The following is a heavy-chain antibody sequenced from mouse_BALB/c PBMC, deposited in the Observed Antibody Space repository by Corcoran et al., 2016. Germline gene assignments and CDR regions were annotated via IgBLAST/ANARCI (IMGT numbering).Heavy chain of an antibody. CDR1: GYTFTSYW. J-gene: IGHJ2*01. CDR3: ASYYGSSYVDY. V-gene: IGHV1-7*01. D-gene: IGHD1-1*01. Sequence: QVQLQQSGAELAKPGASVKMSCKASGYTFTSYWMNWVKQRPGQGLEWSGYINPSTGYTQYKQKFKDKATLTADKASSTAYMQLSSLTSEDSAVYYCASYYGSSYVDYWGQGTTLTVSS. CDR2: INPSTGYT.